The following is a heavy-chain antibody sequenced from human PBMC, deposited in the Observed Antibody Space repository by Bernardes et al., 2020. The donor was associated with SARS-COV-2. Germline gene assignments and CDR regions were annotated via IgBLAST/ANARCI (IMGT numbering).Heavy chain of an antibody. Sequence: GGSLRLSCAASGFTFSSYAMNWVRQAPGKGLEWVSSIGSSSTYIHYTDSVKGRFTISRDNAKNTLYLQMNSLRGEDTGVYFCASESDNWGQGTLVTVSS. CDR1: GFTFSSYA. J-gene: IGHJ4*02. CDR3: ASESDN. CDR2: IGSSSTYI. V-gene: IGHV3-21*06.